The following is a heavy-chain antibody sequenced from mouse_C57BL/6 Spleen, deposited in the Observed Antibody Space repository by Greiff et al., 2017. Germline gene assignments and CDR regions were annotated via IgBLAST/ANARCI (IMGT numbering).Heavy chain of an antibody. V-gene: IGHV1-81*01. CDR1: GYTFTSYG. CDR2: IYPRSGNT. D-gene: IGHD1-1*01. CDR3: ARTHITTVVQGYFDY. Sequence: QVQLQQSGAELARPGASVKLSCKASGYTFTSYGISWVKQRTGQGLEWIGEIYPRSGNTYYNEKFKGKATLTADKSSSTAYMELRSLTSEDSAVYFCARTHITTVVQGYFDYWGQGTTLTVSS. J-gene: IGHJ2*01.